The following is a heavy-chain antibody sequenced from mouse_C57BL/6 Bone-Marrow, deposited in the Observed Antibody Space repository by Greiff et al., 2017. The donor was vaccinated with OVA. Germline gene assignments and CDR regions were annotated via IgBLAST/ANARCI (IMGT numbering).Heavy chain of an antibody. CDR3: ARPTMVTTRGLAY. CDR2: MYPGSGST. V-gene: IGHV1-55*01. Sequence: VQLQQPGAELVKPGASVKMSCKASGYTFTSYWITWVKQRPGQGLEWIGDMYPGSGSTNYNEKFKSKATLTVDTSSSTAYMQLSSLTSEDSAVSYCARPTMVTTRGLAYWGQGTLVTVSA. CDR1: GYTFTSYW. D-gene: IGHD2-2*01. J-gene: IGHJ3*01.